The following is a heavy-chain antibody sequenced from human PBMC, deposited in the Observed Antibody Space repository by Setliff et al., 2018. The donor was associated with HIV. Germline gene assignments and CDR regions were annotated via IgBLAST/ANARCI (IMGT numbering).Heavy chain of an antibody. CDR1: GFTFSNAW. J-gene: IGHJ2*01. CDR3: TARGTVTIRDYSFNL. V-gene: IGHV3-15*01. D-gene: IGHD4-4*01. Sequence: LRLSCAASGFTFSNAWMGWVRQAPGRGLEWVGRIKSETDGAATDYSSTVRGRCLILRDDSKNTLYLDIDALTTEDTATYYCTARGTVTIRDYSFNLWGRGTLVTVSS. CDR2: IKSETDGAAT.